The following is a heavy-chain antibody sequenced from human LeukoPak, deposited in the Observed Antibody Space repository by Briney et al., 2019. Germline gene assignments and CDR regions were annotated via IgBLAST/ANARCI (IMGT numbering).Heavy chain of an antibody. Sequence: GESLKISCKGSGYSFTSYWIGWVRQMPGKGLEWMGIIYPGDSDTRYSPSFQGQVTISADKSISTAYLQWSSLKASDTAMYYCATRPRKHDYGGNSHAFDIWGQGTMVTVSS. CDR2: IYPGDSDT. J-gene: IGHJ3*02. CDR3: ATRPRKHDYGGNSHAFDI. CDR1: GYSFTSYW. V-gene: IGHV5-51*01. D-gene: IGHD4-17*01.